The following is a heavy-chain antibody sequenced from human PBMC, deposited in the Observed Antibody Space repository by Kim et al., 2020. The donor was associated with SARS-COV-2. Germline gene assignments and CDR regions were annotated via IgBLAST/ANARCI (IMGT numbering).Heavy chain of an antibody. V-gene: IGHV3-21*01. CDR1: GLTFSSYS. CDR2: ISSSSSYI. D-gene: IGHD2-2*01. J-gene: IGHJ4*02. Sequence: GGSLRLSCAASGLTFSSYSMNWVRQAPGKGLEWVSSISSSSSYIYYADSVKGRFTISRDNAKNSLYLQMNSLRAEDTAVYYCARGREDIVVVPAGLCDYWGQGTLVTVSS. CDR3: ARGREDIVVVPAGLCDY.